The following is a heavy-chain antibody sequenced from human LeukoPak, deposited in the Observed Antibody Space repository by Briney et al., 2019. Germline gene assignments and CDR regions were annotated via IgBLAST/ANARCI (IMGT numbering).Heavy chain of an antibody. CDR3: ARSSRITMIRSPDAFDI. V-gene: IGHV4-4*07. CDR1: GGSISSYY. J-gene: IGHJ3*02. D-gene: IGHD3-22*01. Sequence: PSETLSLTCTVSGGSISSYYWSWIRQPAGKGLEWIGRIYTSGSTNYNPSLKSRVTMSVDTSKSQFSLKLSSVTAADTAVYYCARSSRITMIRSPDAFDIWSQGTMVTVSS. CDR2: IYTSGST.